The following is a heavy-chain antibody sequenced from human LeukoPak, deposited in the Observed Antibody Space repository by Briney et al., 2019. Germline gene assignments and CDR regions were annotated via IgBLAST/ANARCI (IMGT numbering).Heavy chain of an antibody. CDR2: IYYSGST. D-gene: IGHD3-10*01. V-gene: IGHV4-59*01. J-gene: IGHJ4*02. CDR3: ARGPIWFGGLYFDY. Sequence: PSETLSLTCTVSGGSISSFYWSWLRQPPGKGLEWIGYIYYSGSTNYNPSLKSRVTISVDTSKNQFSLKLSSVTAADTAVYYCARGPIWFGGLYFDYWGQGTLVTVSS. CDR1: GGSISSFY.